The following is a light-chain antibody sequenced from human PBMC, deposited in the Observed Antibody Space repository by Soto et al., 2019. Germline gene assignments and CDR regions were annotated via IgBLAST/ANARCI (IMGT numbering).Light chain of an antibody. V-gene: IGLV3-21*04. Sequence: SYELTQPPSVSVAPGKRARITWGGNTIGSKSVHWYQQKPGQAPVLVIYYVSDRPSGIPKRFPGSNSGNTATLTISRVEAGDEADYYCQVWDSSSDLGVFGGGTKLTVL. CDR3: QVWDSSSDLGV. CDR2: YVS. CDR1: TIGSKS. J-gene: IGLJ3*02.